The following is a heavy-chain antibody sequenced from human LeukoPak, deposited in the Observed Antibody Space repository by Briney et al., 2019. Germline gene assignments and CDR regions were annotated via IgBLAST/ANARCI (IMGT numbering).Heavy chain of an antibody. Sequence: SETLSLTCTVSGGSISSGGYYWSWIRQHPGQGLEWIGYIYYSGSTYYNPSLKSRVTISVDTSKNQFSLKLSSVTAADTAVYYCARGNRSYRPFDYWGQGTLVTVSS. J-gene: IGHJ4*02. D-gene: IGHD3-16*02. CDR2: IYYSGST. V-gene: IGHV4-31*03. CDR3: ARGNRSYRPFDY. CDR1: GGSISSGGYY.